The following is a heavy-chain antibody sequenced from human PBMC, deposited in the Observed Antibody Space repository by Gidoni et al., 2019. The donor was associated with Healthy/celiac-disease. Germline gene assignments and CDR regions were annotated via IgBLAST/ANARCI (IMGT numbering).Heavy chain of an antibody. J-gene: IGHJ4*02. CDR2: ISSNGGST. CDR1: GFTFSSYA. D-gene: IGHD5-12*01. CDR3: ARVQGRGRDGYNQVDY. V-gene: IGHV3-64*01. Sequence: VQLVESGGGLVQPGGSLRLSCAASGFTFSSYAMHWVRQAPGKGLEYVSAISSNGGSTYYANSVKGRVTISRDNSKNTLYLQMGSLRAEDMAVYYCARVQGRGRDGYNQVDYWGQGTLVTVSS.